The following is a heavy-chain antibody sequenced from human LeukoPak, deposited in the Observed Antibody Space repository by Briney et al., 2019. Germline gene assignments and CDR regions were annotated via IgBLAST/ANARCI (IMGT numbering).Heavy chain of an antibody. J-gene: IGHJ4*02. D-gene: IGHD5-24*01. CDR3: ARDDVEMATISTSVDY. CDR1: GYTFTSYG. V-gene: IGHV7-4-1*02. Sequence: GASVKVSCKASGYTFTSYGISWVRQAPGQGLEWMGWINTNTGNPTYAQGFTGRFVFSLDTSVSTAYLRISSLKAEDTAVYYCARDDVEMATISTSVDYWGQGTLVTVSS. CDR2: INTNTGNP.